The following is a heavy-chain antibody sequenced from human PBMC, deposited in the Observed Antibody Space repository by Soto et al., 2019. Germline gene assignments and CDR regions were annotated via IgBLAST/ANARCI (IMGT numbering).Heavy chain of an antibody. J-gene: IGHJ4*02. Sequence: GGSLRLSCAASGFTFTSYAMSWVRQASGRGLEWVSTISGSGAGTYYADSVKGRFTISRDNSKNTLYLQMNSLRVEDTAVYYCAKEPGYDFWSGPLDYWGQGTLVTVSS. CDR1: GFTFTSYA. CDR2: ISGSGAGT. CDR3: AKEPGYDFWSGPLDY. D-gene: IGHD3-3*01. V-gene: IGHV3-23*01.